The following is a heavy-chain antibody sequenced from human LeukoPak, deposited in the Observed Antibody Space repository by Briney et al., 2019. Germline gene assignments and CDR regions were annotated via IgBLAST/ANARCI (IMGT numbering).Heavy chain of an antibody. Sequence: GGSLRLSCAAPGFTVNSNYMSWVRQAPGKGLEWVSVIYSGGSTYYADSVKGRFIISRDDSKNTLYLQMNSLRAEDTAIYFCARTAAKGKLDYWGQGTLVTVSS. CDR1: GFTVNSNY. CDR3: ARTAAKGKLDY. CDR2: IYSGGST. D-gene: IGHD2-2*01. J-gene: IGHJ4*02. V-gene: IGHV3-53*01.